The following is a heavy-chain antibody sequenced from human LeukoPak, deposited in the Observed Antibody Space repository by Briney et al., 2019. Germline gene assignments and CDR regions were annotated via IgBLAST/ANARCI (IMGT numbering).Heavy chain of an antibody. J-gene: IGHJ4*02. CDR3: ARRLPSVVTFDY. V-gene: IGHV5-51*01. CDR1: GYSFTNYW. CDR2: IYPGDSDT. Sequence: GESLKISRKGSGYSFTNYWIAWVRHMPGKGLEWMGIIYPGDSDTRYNPSFQGQVTISADKSISTAYLQWSSLKASDSAMYYCARRLPSVVTFDYWGQGTLVTVSS. D-gene: IGHD2-15*01.